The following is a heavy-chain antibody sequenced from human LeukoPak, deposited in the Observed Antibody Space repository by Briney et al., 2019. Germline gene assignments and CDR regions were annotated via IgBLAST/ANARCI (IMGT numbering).Heavy chain of an antibody. J-gene: IGHJ4*02. CDR3: ARVGYDFWSGYYYFDY. V-gene: IGHV4-4*07. CDR1: GGSISSYY. Sequence: SETLSLTCTVSGGSISSYYWSWIRQPAGKGLEWIGRIYTSGSTNYNPSLKSRVTMSVDTSKNQFSLKLSSVTAADTAVYYCARVGYDFWSGYYYFDYWGQGTLVTVSP. CDR2: IYTSGST. D-gene: IGHD3-3*01.